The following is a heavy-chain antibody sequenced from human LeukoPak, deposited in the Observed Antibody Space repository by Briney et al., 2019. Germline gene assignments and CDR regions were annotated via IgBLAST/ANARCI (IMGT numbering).Heavy chain of an antibody. CDR3: TRSLDY. Sequence: GGSLRLSCAASGFTFSTYWMAWVRRAPGKGLEWVANINQDGSEKYYVDSERGRFTISRDNAKNSLFLQMNSLRAEDTATYYCTRSLDYWGQGIQVTVSS. J-gene: IGHJ4*02. CDR1: GFTFSTYW. CDR2: INQDGSEK. V-gene: IGHV3-7*01.